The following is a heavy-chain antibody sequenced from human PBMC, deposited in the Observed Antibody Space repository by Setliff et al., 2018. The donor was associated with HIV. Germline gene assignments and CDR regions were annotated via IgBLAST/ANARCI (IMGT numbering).Heavy chain of an antibody. CDR3: VRDAQQLVLDS. Sequence: PGGSLRLSCAVSGFTFSSYTMNWVRQAPGKGLEWVSSISSSSSHIYYADSVKGRFTISRDNAKKSLYLLMKSLRVEDAAVYYCVRDAQQLVLDSWGQGTLVTVSS. V-gene: IGHV3-21*01. CDR2: ISSSSSHI. J-gene: IGHJ4*02. D-gene: IGHD6-13*01. CDR1: GFTFSSYT.